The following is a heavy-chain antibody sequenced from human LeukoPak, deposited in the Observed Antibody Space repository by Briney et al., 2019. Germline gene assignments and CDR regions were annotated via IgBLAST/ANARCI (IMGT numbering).Heavy chain of an antibody. J-gene: IGHJ4*02. Sequence: SETLSLTCTVSGGSISSGSYYWSWIRQPAGTGLEWIGRIYTSGSTNHNPFLKSRVTISVDTSKNQFSLKLSSVTAADTAVYYCARDSSGRYYFDYWGQGTLVTVSS. D-gene: IGHD6-19*01. CDR1: GGSISSGSYY. CDR3: ARDSSGRYYFDY. V-gene: IGHV4-61*02. CDR2: IYTSGST.